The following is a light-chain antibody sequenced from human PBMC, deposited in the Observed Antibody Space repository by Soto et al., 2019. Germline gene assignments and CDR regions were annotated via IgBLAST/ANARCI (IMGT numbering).Light chain of an antibody. Sequence: QSALTEPASVSGSPGQSISISCTGTSSDVGGYNYVSWYQHHPGKAPKLMIYEVSNRPSGVSNRFSGSKSGNTASLTISGLQAEDEADYYCSSYTGSSTPAFGGGTKLTVL. V-gene: IGLV2-14*01. CDR1: SSDVGGYNY. J-gene: IGLJ3*02. CDR2: EVS. CDR3: SSYTGSSTPA.